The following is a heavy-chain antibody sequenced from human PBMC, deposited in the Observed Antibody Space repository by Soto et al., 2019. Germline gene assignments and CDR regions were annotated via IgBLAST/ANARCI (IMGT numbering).Heavy chain of an antibody. J-gene: IGHJ4*02. CDR2: ISYSGTT. CDR1: GGSLIRRNYY. Sequence: PSETLSLTCTVSGGSLIRRNYYWGWIRQPPGKGLEWIGCISYSGTTYYDPSLKSRLAISRDASKNQFSLKLTSMAAADTAVYFCAGQGGDYFENWGQGALVTVSS. D-gene: IGHD6-25*01. V-gene: IGHV4-39*01. CDR3: AGQGGDYFEN.